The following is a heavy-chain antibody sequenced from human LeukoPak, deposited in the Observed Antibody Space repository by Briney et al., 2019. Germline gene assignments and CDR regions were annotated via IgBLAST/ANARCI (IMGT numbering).Heavy chain of an antibody. CDR2: ISGSGGST. CDR3: AKGKSNYGYFDY. Sequence: HPGGSLRLSCAASGFTFSSYSMNWVRQAPGKGLEWASAISGSGGSTYYADSVKGRFTISRDNSKNTLYLQMNSLRAEDTAVYYCAKGKSNYGYFDYWGQGTLVTVSS. CDR1: GFTFSSYS. V-gene: IGHV3-23*01. D-gene: IGHD4-11*01. J-gene: IGHJ4*02.